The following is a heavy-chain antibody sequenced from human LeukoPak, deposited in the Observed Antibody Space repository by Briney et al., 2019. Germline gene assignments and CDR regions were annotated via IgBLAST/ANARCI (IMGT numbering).Heavy chain of an antibody. D-gene: IGHD7-27*01. CDR3: ARDITGDPPPYYFDH. V-gene: IGHV3-33*01. Sequence: GRSLRLTCAASGFTFSNYGLHWVRQAPGKGLEWLAVMWFDGSHKYYADSVKGRFTISRDNSKSMLYLQMNSLRAEDTAVYYCARDITGDPPPYYFDHGGQGSLVTVSS. CDR1: GFTFSNYG. J-gene: IGHJ4*02. CDR2: MWFDGSHK.